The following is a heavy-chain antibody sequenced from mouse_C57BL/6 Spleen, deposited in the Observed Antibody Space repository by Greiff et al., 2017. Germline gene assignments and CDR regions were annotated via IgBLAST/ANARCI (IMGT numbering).Heavy chain of an antibody. D-gene: IGHD1-1*01. Sequence: QVQLQQSGAELVRPGASVTLSCKASGYTFTDYEMHWVKQTPVHGLEWIGAIDPETGGTAYNQKFKGKAILPADKSSSTAYMEHRSLTSEDSAVYDWTKKEYYGSSYPYYFDYWGQGTTLTVSS. CDR2: IDPETGGT. J-gene: IGHJ2*01. CDR3: TKKEYYGSSYPYYFDY. CDR1: GYTFTDYE. V-gene: IGHV1-15*01.